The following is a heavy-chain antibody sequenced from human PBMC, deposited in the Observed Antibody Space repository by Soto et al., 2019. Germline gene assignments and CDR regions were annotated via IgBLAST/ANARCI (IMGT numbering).Heavy chain of an antibody. CDR1: GYTFIDYY. Sequence: QVQLVQSGAEVKKPGASVKVSCEGSGYTFIDYYMHWVRQAPGQGFEWMGRISPKSGGTNYAQKFQGRVTMTWDTSRNTADMELSSLMSEDTAVYYCARPPGYISDWYYFDLWGQGTLVTVSS. D-gene: IGHD6-19*01. V-gene: IGHV1-2*02. CDR3: ARPPGYISDWYYFDL. CDR2: ISPKSGGT. J-gene: IGHJ4*02.